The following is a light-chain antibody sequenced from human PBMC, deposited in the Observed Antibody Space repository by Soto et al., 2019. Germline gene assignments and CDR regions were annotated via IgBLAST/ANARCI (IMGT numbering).Light chain of an antibody. CDR2: GNS. CDR3: QSYDSSLGGFWV. CDR1: SSNIGAGYD. Sequence: QSVLTQPPSVSGAPGQRVTISCTGSSSNIGAGYDVHWYQQLPGTAPKLLIYGNSNRPSGVPDRFSGSKSGTSSSLAITGLQAEDEADYYCQSYDSSLGGFWVFGGGTKLTV. V-gene: IGLV1-40*01. J-gene: IGLJ3*02.